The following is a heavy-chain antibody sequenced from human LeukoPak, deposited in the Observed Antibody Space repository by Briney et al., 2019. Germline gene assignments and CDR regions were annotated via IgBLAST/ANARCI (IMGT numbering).Heavy chain of an antibody. CDR2: FSGSGGST. CDR3: ARGNSGSYPNSYYFDY. Sequence: GGSLRLSCAASGFTFSSYAISWVRQAPEKGLECISGFSGSGGSTYYADSVKGRFTISRDNAKNSLSLQLNSLRAEDTAVYYCARGNSGSYPNSYYFDYWGQGTLVTVSS. V-gene: IGHV3-23*01. CDR1: GFTFSSYA. J-gene: IGHJ4*02. D-gene: IGHD1-26*01.